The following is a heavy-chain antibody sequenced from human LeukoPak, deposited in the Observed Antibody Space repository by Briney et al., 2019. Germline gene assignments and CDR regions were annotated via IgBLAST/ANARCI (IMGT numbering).Heavy chain of an antibody. CDR3: GRGGNGIDI. V-gene: IGHV3-74*01. D-gene: IGHD2-8*01. J-gene: IGHJ3*02. CDR1: GFTFSHYL. Sequence: QPGGSLRLSCAASGFTFSHYLMHWVRQAPGKGLGWVSRINSDESNTNSYADSVKGRFIISRDNAKNTLYLQMNSLRAEDTAVYFCGRGGNGIDIWGQGTTVIVSS. CDR2: INSDESNT.